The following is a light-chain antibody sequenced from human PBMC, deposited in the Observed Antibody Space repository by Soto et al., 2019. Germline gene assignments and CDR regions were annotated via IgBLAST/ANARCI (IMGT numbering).Light chain of an antibody. V-gene: IGKV3-20*01. Sequence: EIVLTQSPGTLSLSPGEGATLSCRASQSVPKNYLGWYKQKTGQAPRLLIYDVSNRPTDVPDRFSGSGSETDITLTISGLEPEDFAVYYCHHYATGPLTFGGGTKLEIK. CDR3: HHYATGPLT. J-gene: IGKJ4*01. CDR1: QSVPKNY. CDR2: DVS.